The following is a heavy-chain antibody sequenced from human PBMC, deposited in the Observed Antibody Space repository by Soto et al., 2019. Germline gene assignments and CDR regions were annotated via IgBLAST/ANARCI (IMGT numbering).Heavy chain of an antibody. J-gene: IGHJ4*02. CDR2: IYYSGST. Sequence: PSETLSLTCTVSGGSISSGDYYWSWIRQPPGKGLEWIGYIYYSGSTNYNPSLKSRVTISVDTSKNQFSLKLSSVTAADTSVYYCARSQWERYYYGSGSYLNWGQGTLVTVSS. D-gene: IGHD3-10*01. V-gene: IGHV4-61*08. CDR1: GGSISSGDYY. CDR3: ARSQWERYYYGSGSYLN.